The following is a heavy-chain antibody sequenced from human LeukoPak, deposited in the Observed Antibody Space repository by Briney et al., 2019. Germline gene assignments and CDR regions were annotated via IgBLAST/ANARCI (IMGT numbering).Heavy chain of an antibody. D-gene: IGHD3-16*01. Sequence: SQTLSLTCAISGDSVSSNTATWNWIRQSPSRGLEWLGRTYYRSNWYHDYATSIRSRVTINADTSKNQFSLQLNSVTPEDTAVYFCARGGHNWLDPWGQGPRSPSPQ. CDR2: TYYRSNWYH. V-gene: IGHV6-1*01. CDR1: GDSVSSNTAT. J-gene: IGHJ5*02. CDR3: ARGGHNWLDP.